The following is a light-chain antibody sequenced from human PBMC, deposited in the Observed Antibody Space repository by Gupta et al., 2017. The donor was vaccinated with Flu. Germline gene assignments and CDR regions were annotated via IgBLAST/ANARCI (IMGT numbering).Light chain of an antibody. CDR3: AAWNDGLSGSWE. CDR1: IGSNY. V-gene: IGLV1-47*01. J-gene: IGLJ3*02. CDR2: RNN. Sequence: IGSNYVYWYQQFPGTAPKVIICRNNQRPSGVPDRFSASKSGTSASLAIAWVRSEDEADYYCAAWNDGLSGSWEFGGGTKLTVL.